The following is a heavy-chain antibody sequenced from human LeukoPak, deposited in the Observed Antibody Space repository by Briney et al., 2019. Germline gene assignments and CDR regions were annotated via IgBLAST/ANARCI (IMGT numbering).Heavy chain of an antibody. CDR1: GGSISSYY. V-gene: IGHV4-4*09. CDR3: ARREYYGSGSYYRAYWFDP. D-gene: IGHD3-10*01. CDR2: IYTSGST. Sequence: SESLSLTCTVSGGSISSYYCSWIRQPPGKGLEWIGYIYTSGSTNYHPSLKSRVTISVDTSKNQFSLKLSSVTAADTAVYYCARREYYGSGSYYRAYWFDPWGQGTLVTVSS. J-gene: IGHJ5*02.